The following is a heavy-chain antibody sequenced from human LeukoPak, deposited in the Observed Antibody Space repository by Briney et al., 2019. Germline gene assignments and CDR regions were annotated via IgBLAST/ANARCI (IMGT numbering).Heavy chain of an antibody. D-gene: IGHD2-15*01. V-gene: IGHV3-23*01. J-gene: IGHJ3*02. CDR2: ISGSGGST. CDR1: GFTFSSYA. CDR3: AKGGYCSGGSCYSGAFDI. Sequence: GGSLRLSCAASGFTFSSYAMSWVRQAPGKGLEWVSAISGSGGSTYYADSVKGRFTISRDNSKNTLYLQMNSLRAEDTAVYYCAKGGYCSGGSCYSGAFDICGQGTMVTVSS.